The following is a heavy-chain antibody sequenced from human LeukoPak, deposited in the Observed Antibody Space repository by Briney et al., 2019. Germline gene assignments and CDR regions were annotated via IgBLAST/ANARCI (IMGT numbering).Heavy chain of an antibody. V-gene: IGHV3-30*14. Sequence: PGGSLRLSCAASGFTFSSYAMHWVRQAPGKGLEWVAVISYDGSNKYYADSVKGRFTISRDNSKNTLYLQMNSLRAEDTAVYYCARGITSGHDAFDIWGQGTMVTVSS. CDR3: ARGITSGHDAFDI. CDR2: ISYDGSNK. D-gene: IGHD3-10*01. CDR1: GFTFSSYA. J-gene: IGHJ3*02.